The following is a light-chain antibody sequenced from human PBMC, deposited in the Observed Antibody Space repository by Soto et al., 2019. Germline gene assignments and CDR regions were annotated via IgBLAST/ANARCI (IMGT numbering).Light chain of an antibody. J-gene: IGKJ1*01. V-gene: IGKV1-5*03. Sequence: DIEMTQSPSTLSACVGDRITITCRASQSIIRWLAWYQQKPGRARELLMYRASTIERGVPSRFSGSGSGTEFTLTITALQPDDFATYPCQQYANFPRTVGQGTKVDIK. CDR2: RAS. CDR1: QSIIRW. CDR3: QQYANFPRT.